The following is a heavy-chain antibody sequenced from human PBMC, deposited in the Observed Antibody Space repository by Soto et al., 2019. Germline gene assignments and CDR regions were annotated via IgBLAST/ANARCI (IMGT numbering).Heavy chain of an antibody. CDR3: ARAGGTNRTFSVDY. V-gene: IGHV3-30-3*01. D-gene: IGHD3-16*01. CDR2: ISYDGSIK. J-gene: IGHJ4*01. CDR1: GFTFSISP. Sequence: QVQLVESGGGVVQPGRSLRLSCAASGFTFSISPMHWVRQAPDKGLEWVAVISYDGSIKYYADSVKGRFTISRDNSKNTLYLQMNSLTADDTAVYYCARAGGTNRTFSVDYWGQGTLVTVSS.